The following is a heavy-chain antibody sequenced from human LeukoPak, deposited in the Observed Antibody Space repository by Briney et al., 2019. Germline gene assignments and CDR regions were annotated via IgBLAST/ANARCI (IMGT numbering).Heavy chain of an antibody. J-gene: IGHJ1*01. V-gene: IGHV1-2*02. D-gene: IGHD3-22*01. CDR1: GYTFTSYY. CDR2: INPNSGGT. Sequence: ASVKVSCKASGYTFTSYYMRWVRQAPGQGLEWMGWINPNSGGTNYAQKFQGRVTMTRDTSISTAYMELSRLRSDDTAVYYCASLNYYDSSGYYRLVHFQHWGQGTLVTVSS. CDR3: ASLNYYDSSGYYRLVHFQH.